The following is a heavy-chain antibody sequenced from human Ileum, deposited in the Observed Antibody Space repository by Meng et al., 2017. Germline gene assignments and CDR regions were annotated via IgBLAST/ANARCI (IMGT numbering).Heavy chain of an antibody. CDR2: ISQESGRT. J-gene: IGHJ4*02. CDR3: VRNEGYSLGD. D-gene: IGHD2-21*01. Sequence: QGQLQESGPGRVKPSGTLPLTCAVSGDSISSRDWWSWVRQPPGKGLEWIGEISQESGRTNYNPSLKSRVTISLDKSKNQFSLNLNSVTAADTAVYYCVRNEGYSLGDWGQGTLVTVSS. V-gene: IGHV4-4*02. CDR1: GDSISSRDW.